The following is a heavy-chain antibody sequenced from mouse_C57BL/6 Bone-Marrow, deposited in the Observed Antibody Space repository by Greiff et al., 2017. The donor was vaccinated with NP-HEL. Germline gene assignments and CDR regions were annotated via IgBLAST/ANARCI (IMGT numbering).Heavy chain of an antibody. D-gene: IGHD1-1*01. J-gene: IGHJ1*03. CDR3: AREITTVEEGYFDV. V-gene: IGHV2-9-1*01. CDR1: GFSLTSYA. CDR2: IWTGGGT. Sequence: VQLQESGPGLVAPSQSLSITCTVSGFSLTSYAISWVRQPPGKGLEWLGVIWTGGGTNYNSALKSRLSISKDNSKSQVFLKMNSLQTDDTARYYCAREITTVEEGYFDVWGTGTTVTVSS.